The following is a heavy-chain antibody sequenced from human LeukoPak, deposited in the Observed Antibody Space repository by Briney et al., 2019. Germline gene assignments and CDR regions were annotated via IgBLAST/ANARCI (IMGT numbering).Heavy chain of an antibody. Sequence: GESLRLSCAASGFTFSSYWMNWVRQAPGRGLEWVANINQDGSEKYFVDSVKGRFTISRDNAKSSLYLQMNSLRAEDTAVYFCARGGRQQLAPSYFDYWGLGTLVTVSS. V-gene: IGHV3-7*05. D-gene: IGHD6-13*01. J-gene: IGHJ4*02. CDR1: GFTFSSYW. CDR2: INQDGSEK. CDR3: ARGGRQQLAPSYFDY.